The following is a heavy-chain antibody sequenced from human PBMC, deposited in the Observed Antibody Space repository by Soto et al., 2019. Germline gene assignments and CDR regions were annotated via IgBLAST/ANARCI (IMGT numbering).Heavy chain of an antibody. V-gene: IGHV3-23*01. CDR3: VKVSGSGWPTDFDY. J-gene: IGHJ4*02. D-gene: IGHD6-19*01. CDR2: IIHTGGTT. Sequence: EVQLLESGGGLVQPGGSLKLSCAASGFTFSNYAMSWVRQAPGKGLEWVSNIIHTGGTTYYPDSMKGRFTISRDNSKNTLYLQVNSLRAEDTAVYYCVKVSGSGWPTDFDYWGQGTLVTVSS. CDR1: GFTFSNYA.